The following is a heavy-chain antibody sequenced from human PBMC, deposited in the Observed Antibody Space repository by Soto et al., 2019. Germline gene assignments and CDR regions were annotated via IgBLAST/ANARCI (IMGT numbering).Heavy chain of an antibody. CDR2: INPYSGGA. Sequence: QVQLVQSGAEVKKPGASVKVSCEASGYTFTDYFIHWVRQAPGQGLEWIGWINPYSGGADLSQKFQGRVNMTRDTSISTAYMEVSSLRSDDTAVFYCARLMHYSHSGGSSHSGFDMWGQGTLVTVSS. V-gene: IGHV1-2*02. D-gene: IGHD2-21*01. J-gene: IGHJ3*02. CDR1: GYTFTDYF. CDR3: ARLMHYSHSGGSSHSGFDM.